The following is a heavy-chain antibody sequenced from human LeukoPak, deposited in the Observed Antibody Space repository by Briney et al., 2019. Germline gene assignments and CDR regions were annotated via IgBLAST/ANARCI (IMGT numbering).Heavy chain of an antibody. CDR2: INSDGSST. CDR1: GFTFSSYW. Sequence: RGSLRLSCAASGFTFSSYWMHWVRQAPGKGLVWVSRINSDGSSTSYADSVKGRFTISRDNAKNTLYLQMNSLRAEDTAVYYCARPSGYSSSWYRYWGQGTLVTVSS. J-gene: IGHJ4*02. V-gene: IGHV3-74*01. D-gene: IGHD6-13*01. CDR3: ARPSGYSSSWYRY.